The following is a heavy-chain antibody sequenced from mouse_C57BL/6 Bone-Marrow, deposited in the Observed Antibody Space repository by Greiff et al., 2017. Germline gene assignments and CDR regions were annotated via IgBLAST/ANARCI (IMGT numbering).Heavy chain of an antibody. D-gene: IGHD1-1*01. CDR3: ARRNYGGY. Sequence: VQGVESGAELARPGASVKMSCKASGYTFTSSTMHCVKQRPGQGLEWIGYINPSSGYTKYNQKFKDKATLTADKSSSTAYMQLSRLTSEDSAVYYCARRNYGGYWGQGTTLTVSS. V-gene: IGHV1-4*01. J-gene: IGHJ2*01. CDR1: GYTFTSST. CDR2: INPSSGYT.